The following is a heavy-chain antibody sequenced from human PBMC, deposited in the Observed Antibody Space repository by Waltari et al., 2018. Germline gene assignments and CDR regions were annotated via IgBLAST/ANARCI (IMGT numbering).Heavy chain of an antibody. CDR1: GGPISRYY. J-gene: IGHJ5*02. CDR3: ARAGGFGSGSTT. D-gene: IGHD3-10*01. Sequence: QVQLQESGPGLVKPSETLSLTCFVYGGPISRYYLSWIRQPPGKGLEWIWYISYSGNTNYNPSLKSRVTISVDTSKNQFSLSLSAVTAADTAVYYCARAGGFGSGSTTWGQGTLVTVSS. CDR2: ISYSGNT. V-gene: IGHV4-59*01.